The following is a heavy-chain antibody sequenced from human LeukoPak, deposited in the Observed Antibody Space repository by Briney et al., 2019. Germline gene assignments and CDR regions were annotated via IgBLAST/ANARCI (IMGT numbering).Heavy chain of an antibody. CDR3: ARLKLLWSNYFDY. V-gene: IGHV3-48*04. CDR2: ISTSSSTI. J-gene: IGHJ4*02. CDR1: GFTFSSYS. D-gene: IGHD2-2*01. Sequence: GGSLRLSCAASGFTFSSYSMNWVRQAPGKGLEWVSYISTSSSTIYYADSVKGRFTISRDNAKNSLYLQMNSLRAEDTAVYYCARLKLLWSNYFDYWGQGTLVTVSS.